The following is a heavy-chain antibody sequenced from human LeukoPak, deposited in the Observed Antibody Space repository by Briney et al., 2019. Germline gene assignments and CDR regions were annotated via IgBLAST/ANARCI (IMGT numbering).Heavy chain of an antibody. V-gene: IGHV4-34*01. Sequence: PSESLSLTCAVYGGSFSGYYWSWIRQPPGKGHGWIGEINHSGSTNYNPSLKSRVTISVDTSKNQFIRKPNSVTAGETSVYYSVKSYSDVRYDYLNYFAYWGQGTLVTVSS. J-gene: IGHJ4*02. CDR2: INHSGST. CDR1: GGSFSGYY. CDR3: VKSYSDVRYDYLNYFAY. D-gene: IGHD3-10*02.